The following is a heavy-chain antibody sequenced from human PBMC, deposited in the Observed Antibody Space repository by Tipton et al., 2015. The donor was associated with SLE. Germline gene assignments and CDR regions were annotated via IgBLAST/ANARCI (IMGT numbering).Heavy chain of an antibody. D-gene: IGHD1-26*01. Sequence: GLVKPSETLSLTCAVYGGSFSGYYWSWIRQPPGKGLEWIGRIYTSGSTNYNPSFKSRVTMSVDTSKNQFSLKLSSVTAADTAVYYCASPNGGATCIGYWGQGTLVTVSA. V-gene: IGHV4-4*07. J-gene: IGHJ4*02. CDR3: ASPNGGATCIGY. CDR2: IYTSGST. CDR1: GGSFSGYY.